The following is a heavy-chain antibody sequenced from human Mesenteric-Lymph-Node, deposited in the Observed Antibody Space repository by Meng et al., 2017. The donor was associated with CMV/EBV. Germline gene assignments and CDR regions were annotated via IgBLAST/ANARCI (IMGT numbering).Heavy chain of an antibody. J-gene: IGHJ4*02. D-gene: IGHD5-24*01. CDR2: INANSGGT. CDR3: ARDNGYTFAF. CDR1: GYTFTDFY. Sequence: KVSCKASGYTFTDFYMHWVRQAPGQGLEWMGRINANSGGTDYAQKFKGRVAMTRDTSSSTAYMELSSLRSDDTAPYYCARDNGYTFAFWGQGALVTVSS. V-gene: IGHV1-2*06.